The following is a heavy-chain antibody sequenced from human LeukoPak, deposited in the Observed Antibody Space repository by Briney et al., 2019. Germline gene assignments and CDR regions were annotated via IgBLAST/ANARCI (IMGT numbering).Heavy chain of an antibody. CDR1: GFTFSISG. V-gene: IGHV3-74*01. Sequence: GGSLKPSWPPSGFTFSISGMHWFGQAPGKGLVWVSLINSDVSSTWYADSVKGRFTISRDNAKNTVYLQMDSLRAEDTAVYYCLKDADYWGHGTRVTVSS. CDR2: INSDVSST. CDR3: LKDADY. J-gene: IGHJ4*01.